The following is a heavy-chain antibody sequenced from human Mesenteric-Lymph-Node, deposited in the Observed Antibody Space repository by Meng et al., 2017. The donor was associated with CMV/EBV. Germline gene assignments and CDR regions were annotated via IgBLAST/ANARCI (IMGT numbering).Heavy chain of an antibody. D-gene: IGHD1-26*01. CDR3: ARDVSIVGATGNWFDP. Sequence: SETLSLTCTVYGGSLGDAYYWSWIRQPPGKGLEWIGYIYYSGSTNYNPSLKSRVTISVDTSKNQFSLKLSSVTAADTAVYYCARDVSIVGATGNWFDPWGQGTLVTVSS. V-gene: IGHV4-61*08. CDR1: GGSLGDAYY. J-gene: IGHJ5*02. CDR2: IYYSGST.